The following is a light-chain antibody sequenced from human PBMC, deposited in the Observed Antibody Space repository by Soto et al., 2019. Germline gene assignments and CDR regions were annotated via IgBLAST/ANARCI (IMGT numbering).Light chain of an antibody. V-gene: IGLV2-14*03. CDR2: DVT. Sequence: QSVLTKPASVSGSPGQSITFSCTGTSSNVGGYNYVSWYQHHPGKAPKLIIYDVTNRPSGVSNPFSGSKSGNTASLTISGLQPEDEADYYCSSYTTSNARQIVFGTGTKVTVL. CDR3: SSYTTSNARQIV. CDR1: SSNVGGYNY. J-gene: IGLJ1*01.